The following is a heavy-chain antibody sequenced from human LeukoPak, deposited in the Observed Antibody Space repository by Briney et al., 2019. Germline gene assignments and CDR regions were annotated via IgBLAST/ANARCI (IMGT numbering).Heavy chain of an antibody. CDR1: GFTFSSYG. V-gene: IGHV3-33*01. CDR2: IWYDGSNR. CDR3: ARDPSWSGYFDY. D-gene: IGHD2-15*01. Sequence: GGSLRLSCAASGFTFSSYGIHWVRQAPGKGLEWVALIWYDGSNRYYVDSVKGRFTISRDNSKKTVYLQMNSLRAEDTAVYYCARDPSWSGYFDYWGQGTLVTVAS. J-gene: IGHJ4*02.